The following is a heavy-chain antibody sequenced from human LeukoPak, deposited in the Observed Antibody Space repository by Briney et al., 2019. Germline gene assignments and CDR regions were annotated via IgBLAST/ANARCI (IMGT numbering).Heavy chain of an antibody. CDR3: AKVGQQLVRELDY. J-gene: IGHJ4*02. CDR2: ISGSGGST. CDR1: GFTFSSYA. Sequence: GGSLRLSCAASGFTFSSYAMSWVRQAPGKGLEWVSAISGSGGSTYYADSVKGRFTVSRDNSKNTLYLQMNSLRAEDTAVYYCAKVGQQLVRELDYWGQGTLVTVSS. D-gene: IGHD6-13*01. V-gene: IGHV3-23*01.